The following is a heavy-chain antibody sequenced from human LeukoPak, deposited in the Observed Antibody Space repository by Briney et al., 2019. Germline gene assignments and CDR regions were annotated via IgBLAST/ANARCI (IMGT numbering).Heavy chain of an antibody. CDR3: ARSELSCSGGSCPTRYAFDI. Sequence: SETLSLTCTVSGVSISSDSYYWSWIRQPAGKGVEWIGRFYTSGTTNYDPSLKSRVTISVDTSKNQFSLKLRSVTAADTALYYCARSELSCSGGSCPTRYAFDIWGQGTVVTASS. J-gene: IGHJ3*02. CDR2: FYTSGTT. CDR1: GVSISSDSYY. D-gene: IGHD2-15*01. V-gene: IGHV4-61*02.